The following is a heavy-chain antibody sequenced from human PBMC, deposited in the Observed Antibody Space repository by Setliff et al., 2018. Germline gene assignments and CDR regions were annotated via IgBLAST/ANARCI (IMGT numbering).Heavy chain of an antibody. D-gene: IGHD6-19*01. CDR1: GGSISSGGYY. CDR2: IYYSGSTS. CDR3: ARGRAGHSGH. V-gene: IGHV4-31*03. Sequence: SETLSLTCTVSGGSISSGGYYWSWIRQHPGKGLEWIGYIYYSGSTSYYNPSLKSRVTISVDTSKNQFSLKLSSATAADTAVYYCARGRAGHSGHWGRGTLVTVSS. J-gene: IGHJ4*02.